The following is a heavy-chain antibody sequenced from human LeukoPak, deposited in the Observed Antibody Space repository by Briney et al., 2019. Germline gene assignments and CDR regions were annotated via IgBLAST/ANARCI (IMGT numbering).Heavy chain of an antibody. CDR2: INPNSGGT. J-gene: IGHJ4*02. D-gene: IGHD1-26*01. CDR1: GYTFTGYY. CDR3: ARDWDIVGAKFSY. Sequence: ASVKVSCKASGYTFTGYYMHWVRQAPGQGLEWMGWINPNSGGTNYAQKFQGRVTITRDTSISTAYMELSRLRSDDTAVYYCARDWDIVGAKFSYWGQGTLVTVSS. V-gene: IGHV1-2*02.